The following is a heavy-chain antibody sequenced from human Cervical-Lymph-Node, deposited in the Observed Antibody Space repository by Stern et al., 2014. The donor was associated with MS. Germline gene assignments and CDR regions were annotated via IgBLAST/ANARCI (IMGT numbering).Heavy chain of an antibody. CDR2: ISSTATYI. Sequence: EVQLEQSGGGLVKPGGSMRLSCADSGFTFSRYSMNWVRQAQGQGLEGVSSISSTATYIYYSDSVRGRFTISRDNAKTALFLQMNSLRVEDTAVYYCAKYCSDSICNGFDHWGQGALVTVSS. V-gene: IGHV3-21*01. J-gene: IGHJ4*02. D-gene: IGHD2-15*01. CDR3: AKYCSDSICNGFDH. CDR1: GFTFSRYS.